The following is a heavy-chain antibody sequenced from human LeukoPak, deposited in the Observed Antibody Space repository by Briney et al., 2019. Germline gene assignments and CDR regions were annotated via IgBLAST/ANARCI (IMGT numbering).Heavy chain of an antibody. CDR1: GFTFSSYA. CDR2: ISYDGSNK. J-gene: IGHJ4*02. D-gene: IGHD2-8*01. Sequence: GGSLRLSCAASGFTFSSYAMHWVRQAPGKGLEWVAVISYDGSNKYYADSVKGRFTISRDNSKNTLYLQMNSLRAEDTAVYYCAKFGVDSVMVYAIVPYYFDYWGQGTLVTVSS. CDR3: AKFGVDSVMVYAIVPYYFDY. V-gene: IGHV3-30*04.